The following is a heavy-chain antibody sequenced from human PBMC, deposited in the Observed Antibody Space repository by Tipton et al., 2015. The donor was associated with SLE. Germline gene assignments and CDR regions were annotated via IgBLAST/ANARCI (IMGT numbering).Heavy chain of an antibody. CDR3: ARDRTRYGDGDAFDI. J-gene: IGHJ3*02. Sequence: LRLSCTVSGGSISSHYLSWIRQPPGKGLEWIGDIYYSGSTNYNPPLKSRVTISVDTSKNQFSLKLSSVTAADTAVYYCARDRTRYGDGDAFDIWGQGTMVTVSS. CDR1: GGSISSHY. D-gene: IGHD3-16*01. V-gene: IGHV4-59*11. CDR2: IYYSGST.